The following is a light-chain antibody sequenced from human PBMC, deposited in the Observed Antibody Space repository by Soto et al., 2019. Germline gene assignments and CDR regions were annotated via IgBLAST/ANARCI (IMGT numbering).Light chain of an antibody. J-gene: IGKJ4*01. CDR3: QQYNNWPLT. Sequence: MTQSPATLSVSPGERATLSCRASQSVRTDLAWYQQEPGQAPRLLIYGASTRATGIPARFSGSGSGTEFTLTISSLQSEDFALYYCQQYNNWPLTFGGGTKVDIK. CDR1: QSVRTD. CDR2: GAS. V-gene: IGKV3-15*01.